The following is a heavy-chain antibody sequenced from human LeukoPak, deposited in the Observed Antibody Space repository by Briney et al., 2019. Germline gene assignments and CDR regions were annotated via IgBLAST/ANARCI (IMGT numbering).Heavy chain of an antibody. Sequence: SQTLSLTCTVSGGSISSSNWWSWVRQPPGKGLEWIGYIYYSGSTNYNPSLKSRVTISVDTSKNQFSLKLSSVTAADTAVYFCARDSSSWPFDYWGQGTLVTVSS. V-gene: IGHV4-61*01. CDR1: GGSISSSNW. CDR3: ARDSSSWPFDY. CDR2: IYYSGST. J-gene: IGHJ4*02. D-gene: IGHD6-13*01.